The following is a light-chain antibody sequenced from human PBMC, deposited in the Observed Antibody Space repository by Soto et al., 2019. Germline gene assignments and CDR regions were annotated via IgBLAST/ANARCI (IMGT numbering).Light chain of an antibody. V-gene: IGKV3-20*01. J-gene: IGKJ1*01. CDR3: QKYGTSPWT. CDR1: QSVSSNY. Sequence: EIVLTQSPGTLSLFPGERATLSCRATQSVSSNYLAWYQQKPGQAPRLLIYIASSRATGIPDRFSGSGSGTDFTLTISRLEPEDFAVYYCQKYGTSPWTFGQGTKVEI. CDR2: IAS.